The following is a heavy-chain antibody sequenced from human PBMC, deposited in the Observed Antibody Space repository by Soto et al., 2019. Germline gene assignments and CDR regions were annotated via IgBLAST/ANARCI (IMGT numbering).Heavy chain of an antibody. D-gene: IGHD6-13*01. V-gene: IGHV1-2*04. CDR3: ARLADSSSWDFDY. Sequence: ASVKVSCKASGYTFTRYYMHWVRQAPGQGLEWMGWINPNSGGTNYAQKFQGWVTMTRDTSISTAYMELSRLRSDDTAVYYCARLADSSSWDFDYWGQGTLVTVSS. CDR2: INPNSGGT. J-gene: IGHJ4*02. CDR1: GYTFTRYY.